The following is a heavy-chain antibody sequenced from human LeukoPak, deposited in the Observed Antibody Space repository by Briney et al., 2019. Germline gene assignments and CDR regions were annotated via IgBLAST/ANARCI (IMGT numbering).Heavy chain of an antibody. D-gene: IGHD5-18*01. V-gene: IGHV3-23*01. CDR3: AKDMGVDTAMVTSLYFDY. CDR2: ISGSGGST. J-gene: IGHJ4*02. CDR1: GFTFSSYA. Sequence: GGSLRLSCAASGFTFSSYAMSWVRQAPGKGLEWVSAISGSGGSTYYADSVKGRFTISRDNSKNTLYLQMNSLRAEDTAVYYCAKDMGVDTAMVTSLYFDYWGQGTPVTVSS.